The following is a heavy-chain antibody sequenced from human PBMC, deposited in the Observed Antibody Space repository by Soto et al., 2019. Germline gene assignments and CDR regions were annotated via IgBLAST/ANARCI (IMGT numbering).Heavy chain of an antibody. V-gene: IGHV4-34*01. CDR1: GGSFSDYY. Sequence: SETLSLTCAVYGGSFSDYYWSWIRQPPGKGLEWIGEINHSGSTNYNPSLKSRVTISIDTSKTQFSLRLTAVTAADTAVYYCARRIRGVNDAFDLWGQGTMVTVSS. CDR2: INHSGST. CDR3: ARRIRGVNDAFDL. D-gene: IGHD3-10*01. J-gene: IGHJ3*01.